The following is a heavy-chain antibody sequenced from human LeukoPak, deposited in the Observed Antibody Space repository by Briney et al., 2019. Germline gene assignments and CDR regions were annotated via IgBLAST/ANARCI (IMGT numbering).Heavy chain of an antibody. CDR1: GFTFSSYG. Sequence: SGGSLRLSCAASGFTFSSYGMHWVRQAPGKGLEWVAVISYDGSNKYYADSVKGRFTISRDNSKNTLYLQMNSLRAEDTAVYYCARDSSSDYWGQGTLVTVPS. CDR2: ISYDGSNK. CDR3: ARDSSSDY. D-gene: IGHD6-13*01. V-gene: IGHV3-30*03. J-gene: IGHJ4*02.